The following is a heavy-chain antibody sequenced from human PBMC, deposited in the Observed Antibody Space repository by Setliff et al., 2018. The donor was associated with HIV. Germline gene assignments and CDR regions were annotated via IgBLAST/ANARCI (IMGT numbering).Heavy chain of an antibody. CDR2: ICSSTPT. Sequence: SETLSLTPTVSGGSISSYCWSWIRQSAGKGLEWIGRICSSTPTNYNPSLKSRVTMSLDTAKNQFSLKLSSVTAADTAVFYCARDRGRYSYGFYDSWGQGILVTVSS. CDR3: ARDRGRYSYGFYDS. D-gene: IGHD5-18*01. CDR1: GGSISSYC. J-gene: IGHJ4*02. V-gene: IGHV4-4*07.